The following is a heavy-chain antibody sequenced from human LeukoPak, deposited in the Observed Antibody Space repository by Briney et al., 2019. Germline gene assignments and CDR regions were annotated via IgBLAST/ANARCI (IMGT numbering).Heavy chain of an antibody. CDR2: IYYSGST. V-gene: IGHV4-59*11. D-gene: IGHD3-3*01. Sequence: PSETLSLTCTVSGGSISSHYWSWIRQPPGKGLEWIGYIYYSGSTNYNPSLKSRVTISVDTSKNQFSLKLSSVTAADTAVYYCARIRFSENYYYYMDVWGKGTTVTVSS. J-gene: IGHJ6*03. CDR3: ARIRFSENYYYYMDV. CDR1: GGSISSHY.